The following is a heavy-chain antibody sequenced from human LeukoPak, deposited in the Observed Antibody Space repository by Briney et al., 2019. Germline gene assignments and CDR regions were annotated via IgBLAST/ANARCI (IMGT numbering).Heavy chain of an antibody. V-gene: IGHV3-23*01. CDR2: ISASGAST. Sequence: GGSLRLSCAASGFTFRTYAMTWVRQAPGKGLEWVSSISASGASTYYADSVKGRFTISRDNSKNTLYLELISLTAEDTAVYYCAKDDAWIRFGEWSQGTLVTVSS. CDR1: GFTFRTYA. CDR3: AKDDAWIRFGE. J-gene: IGHJ4*02. D-gene: IGHD3-10*01.